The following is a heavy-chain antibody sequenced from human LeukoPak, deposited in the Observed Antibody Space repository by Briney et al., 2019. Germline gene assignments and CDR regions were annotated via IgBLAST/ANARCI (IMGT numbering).Heavy chain of an antibody. D-gene: IGHD5-18*01. CDR1: GGSISSYY. CDR3: VGGQLWLYWYFDL. V-gene: IGHV4-59*01. Sequence: SETLSFTCTVSGGSISSYYWSWIRQPPGKGLEWIGYIYYSGSTNYNPSLKSRVTISVDTSKNQFSLKLGSVTAADTAVYYCVGGQLWLYWYFDLWGRGTLVTVSS. J-gene: IGHJ2*01. CDR2: IYYSGST.